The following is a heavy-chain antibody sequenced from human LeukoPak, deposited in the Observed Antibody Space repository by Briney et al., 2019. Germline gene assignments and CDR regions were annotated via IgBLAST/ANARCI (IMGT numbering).Heavy chain of an antibody. V-gene: IGHV4-38-2*01. J-gene: IGHJ4*02. CDR1: GYSISSGYY. CDR3: ARQSVAAAGDVDY. CDR2: IYHSGST. Sequence: SETLFLTCAVSGYSISSGYYWGWIRQPPGKGLEWIGSIYHSGSTYYNPSLKSRVTISVDTSKNQFSLKLSSVTAADTAVYYCARQSVAAAGDVDYWGQGTLVTVSS. D-gene: IGHD6-13*01.